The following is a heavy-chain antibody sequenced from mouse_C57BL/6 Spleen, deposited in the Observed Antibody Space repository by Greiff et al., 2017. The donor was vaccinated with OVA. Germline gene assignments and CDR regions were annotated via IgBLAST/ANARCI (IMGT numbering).Heavy chain of an antibody. Sequence: QVQLQQSGAELVKPGASVKLSCKASGYTFTSYWMHWVKQRPGQGLEWIGMIHPNSGSTNYNEKFKSKATLTVDKSSSTAYMQLSSLTSEDSAVYYCARGGGSSPDWCFDVWGTGTTVTVSS. CDR2: IHPNSGST. CDR1: GYTFTSYW. J-gene: IGHJ1*03. CDR3: ARGGGSSPDWCFDV. D-gene: IGHD1-1*01. V-gene: IGHV1-64*01.